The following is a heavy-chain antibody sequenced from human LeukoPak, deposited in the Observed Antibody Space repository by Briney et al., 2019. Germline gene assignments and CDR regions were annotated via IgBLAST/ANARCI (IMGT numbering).Heavy chain of an antibody. V-gene: IGHV3-30*02. CDR2: IRYDGSNK. J-gene: IGHJ4*02. D-gene: IGHD4-11*01. CDR3: AKDRRVYSNSPTLWPADY. Sequence: GGSLRLSCAASGFTFSSYGMHWVRQAPGKGLEWVAFIRYDGSNKYYADSVKGRFTISRDNSKNTLYLQMNSLRAEDTAVYYCAKDRRVYSNSPTLWPADYWGQGTLVTVSS. CDR1: GFTFSSYG.